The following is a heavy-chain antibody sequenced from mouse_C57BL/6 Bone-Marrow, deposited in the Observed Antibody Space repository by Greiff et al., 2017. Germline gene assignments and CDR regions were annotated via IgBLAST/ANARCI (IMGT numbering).Heavy chain of an antibody. CDR1: GYTFTSYG. V-gene: IGHV1-81*01. Sequence: VQLQQSGAELARPGASVKLSCKASGYTFTSYGISWVKQRTGQGLEWIGEIYPRSGNTYYNEKFKGKATLTADKSSSTAYMELRSLTSEDSAVYFCANRNPVTGAYWGQGTLVTVSA. CDR2: IYPRSGNT. D-gene: IGHD2-1*01. CDR3: ANRNPVTGAY. J-gene: IGHJ3*01.